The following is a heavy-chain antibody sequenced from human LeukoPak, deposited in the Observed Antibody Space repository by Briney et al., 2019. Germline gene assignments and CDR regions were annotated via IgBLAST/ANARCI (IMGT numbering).Heavy chain of an antibody. CDR3: ARDLRWFDP. CDR1: GYSISSGYY. J-gene: IGHJ5*02. CDR2: IYHSGST. V-gene: IGHV4-38-2*02. D-gene: IGHD3-10*01. Sequence: SETLSLTCTVSGYSISSGYYWGWIRQPPGKGLEWIGSIYHSGSTYYNPSLKSRVTISVDTSKSQFSLKLSSVTAADTAVYYCARDLRWFDPWGQGTLVTVSS.